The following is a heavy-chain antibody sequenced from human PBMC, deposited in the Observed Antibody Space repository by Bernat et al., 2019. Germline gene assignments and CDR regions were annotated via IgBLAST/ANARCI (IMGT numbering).Heavy chain of an antibody. J-gene: IGHJ4*02. CDR3: AKESAAASRSVDY. D-gene: IGHD6-13*01. V-gene: IGHV3-23*01. CDR2: ISGSGGST. CDR1: GFTFSSYA. Sequence: EVQLLESGGGLVQPGGSLRLSCAASGFTFSSYAMSWVRQAPGKGLEWVSAISGSGGSTSYADSVKGRFTISRDNSQNTLYLHMNSLRAEDTAVYYCAKESAAASRSVDYWGQGTLVTVSS.